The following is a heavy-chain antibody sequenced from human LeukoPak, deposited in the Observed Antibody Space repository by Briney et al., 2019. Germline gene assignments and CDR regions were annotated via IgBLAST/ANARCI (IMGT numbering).Heavy chain of an antibody. CDR3: TKDGRYYGSGSYYIPDY. CDR2: ISGSGGST. J-gene: IGHJ4*01. CDR1: GLTLSSYA. D-gene: IGHD3-10*01. V-gene: IGHV3-23*01. Sequence: GGSLRLSCAASGLTLSSYAMNWVRQAPGKGLEWVSAISGSGGSTYYADSVKGRFTISRDNSKNTLYLQMNSLRAEDTAVYYCTKDGRYYGSGSYYIPDYWGHGTLVTVSS.